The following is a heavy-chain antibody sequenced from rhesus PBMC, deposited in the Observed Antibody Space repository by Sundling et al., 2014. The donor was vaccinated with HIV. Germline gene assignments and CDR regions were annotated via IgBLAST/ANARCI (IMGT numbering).Heavy chain of an antibody. CDR3: ARRLLGSFDY. V-gene: IGHV4-122*02. D-gene: IGHD3-34*01. CDR2: ITYSGST. Sequence: QLQLQESGPGLVKPSETLSLTCAVSGDSISGGHGWSWIRQPPGKGLEWIGYITYSGSTTYNPSLKNRVTISRDTSKNQFSLQVTSVTAADTAVYYCARRLLGSFDYWGQGVLVTVSS. CDR1: GDSISGGHG. J-gene: IGHJ4*01.